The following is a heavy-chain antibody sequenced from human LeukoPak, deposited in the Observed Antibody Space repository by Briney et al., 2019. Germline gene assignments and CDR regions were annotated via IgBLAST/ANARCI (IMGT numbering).Heavy chain of an antibody. V-gene: IGHV4-30-4*01. CDR2: IYYSGST. CDR3: DRGRRDFDC. Sequence: SETLSLTCTVSGGSISSGDSYWSWIRQPPGKGLEWIGYIYYSGSTYYNPSLKSRVTISVDTSKNQFSLKLSSVTAADTAVYYCDRGRRDFDCWGQGTLVTVSS. J-gene: IGHJ4*02. D-gene: IGHD1-1*01. CDR1: GGSISSGDSY.